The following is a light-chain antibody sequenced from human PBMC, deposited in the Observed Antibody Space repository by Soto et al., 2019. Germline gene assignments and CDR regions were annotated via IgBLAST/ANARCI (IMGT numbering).Light chain of an antibody. J-gene: IGLJ3*02. CDR1: SGHSSYA. V-gene: IGLV4-69*01. Sequence: QAVVTQSPSASASLGASVKLTCTLSSGHSSYAIAWHQQQPEKGPRYLMKLNSDGSHSKGDGIPDRFSGSSSGAERYLTISSLQSEDEADYYCQTWCTGRGVFGGGTKLTVL. CDR2: LNSDGSH. CDR3: QTWCTGRGV.